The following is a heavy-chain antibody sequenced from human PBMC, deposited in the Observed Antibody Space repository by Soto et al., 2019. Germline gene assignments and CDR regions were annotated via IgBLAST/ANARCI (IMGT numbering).Heavy chain of an antibody. Sequence: QVQLVESGGGVVQPGRSLRLSCAASRFTFNFFAMHWVRQAPGKGLEWVAAVSKDGGNTYYADSVKGRFTISRDNPKNTLYLQMNSLRVEDTAVYYCARDIWWEPGVDAFHIWGQGTMVTVSP. CDR1: RFTFNFFA. V-gene: IGHV3-30-3*01. J-gene: IGHJ3*02. CDR2: VSKDGGNT. CDR3: ARDIWWEPGVDAFHI. D-gene: IGHD1-26*01.